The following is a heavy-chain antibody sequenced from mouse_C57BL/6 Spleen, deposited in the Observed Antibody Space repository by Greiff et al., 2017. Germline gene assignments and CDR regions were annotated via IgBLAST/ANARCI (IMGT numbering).Heavy chain of an antibody. J-gene: IGHJ4*01. D-gene: IGHD1-1*01. CDR3: ARGRTTVVATEAMDY. CDR2: IYPRSGNT. Sequence: QVQLQQSGAELARPGASVKLSCKASGYTFTSYGISWVKQRTGQGLEWIGEIYPRSGNTYYNEKFKGKATLTAEKSSSTGYMELRSLTSEDSAVYFCARGRTTVVATEAMDYWGQGTSVTVSS. CDR1: GYTFTSYG. V-gene: IGHV1-81*01.